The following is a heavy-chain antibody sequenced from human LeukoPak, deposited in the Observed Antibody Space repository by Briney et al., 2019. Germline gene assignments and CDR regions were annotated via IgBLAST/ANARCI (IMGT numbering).Heavy chain of an antibody. CDR2: ISSSSSYT. D-gene: IGHD3-3*01. CDR3: ARDPLYYDFWSGYLSGPSLYYYYGMDV. V-gene: IGHV3-11*06. J-gene: IGHJ6*02. Sequence: PGGSLRLSCAASGFTFSDYYMSWIRQAPGKGLEWVSYISSSSSYTNYADSVKGRFTISRDNAKNSLYLQMNSLRAEDTAVYYCARDPLYYDFWSGYLSGPSLYYYYGMDVWGQGTTVTVSS. CDR1: GFTFSDYY.